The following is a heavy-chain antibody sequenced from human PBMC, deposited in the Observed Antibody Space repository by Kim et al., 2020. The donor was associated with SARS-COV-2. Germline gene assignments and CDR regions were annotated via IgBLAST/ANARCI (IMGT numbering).Heavy chain of an antibody. CDR2: INAGNGNT. CDR3: ARGFFYDYVWGSYPFDP. CDR1: GYTFTSYA. J-gene: IGHJ5*02. Sequence: ASVKVSCKASGYTFTSYAMHWVRQAPGQRLEWMGWINAGNGNTKYSQKFQGRVTITRDTSASTAYMELSSLRSEDTAVYYCARGFFYDYVWGSYPFDPWGQGTLVTVSS. V-gene: IGHV1-3*01. D-gene: IGHD3-16*02.